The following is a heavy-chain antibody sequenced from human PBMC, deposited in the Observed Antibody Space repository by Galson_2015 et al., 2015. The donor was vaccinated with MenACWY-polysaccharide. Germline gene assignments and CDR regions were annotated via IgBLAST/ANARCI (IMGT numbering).Heavy chain of an antibody. D-gene: IGHD3-16*02. CDR1: GLTFSSSG. J-gene: IGHJ6*02. CDR2: IQYDGSQK. V-gene: IGHV3-33*01. CDR3: ATEGSCIVFLSLEV. Sequence: SLRLSCAASGLTFSSSGMHWVRQAPGKGLEWVAVIQYDGSQKQYIDSVKGRFTISRDNSKNTLYLEMNSLRAEDTALYYCATEGSCIVFLSLEVRSQGTKVTVFS.